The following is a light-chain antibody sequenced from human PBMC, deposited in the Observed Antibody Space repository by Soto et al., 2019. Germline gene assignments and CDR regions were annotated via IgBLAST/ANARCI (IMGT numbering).Light chain of an antibody. CDR1: QSISSSY. Sequence: EIVLTQSPATLSLSPGARAPLSCRASQSISSSYLAWYQQKPGQAPRLLIYGASSRATGIPDRFSGSGSGTDFTLTISSLQSEDFALYYCQQYNNWPRTFGQGTKVDIK. CDR3: QQYNNWPRT. V-gene: IGKV3-20*01. J-gene: IGKJ1*01. CDR2: GAS.